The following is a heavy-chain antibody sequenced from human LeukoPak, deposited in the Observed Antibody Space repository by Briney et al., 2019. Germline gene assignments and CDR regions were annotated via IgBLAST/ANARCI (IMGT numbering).Heavy chain of an antibody. J-gene: IGHJ6*03. CDR2: IYTSGST. V-gene: IGHV4-61*09. CDR3: ARHFYYYGSGILNYMDV. Sequence: SETLSLTCTVSGGSISTDNYYWSWIRQPAGKGLEWIGHIYTSGSTIYNPSLKSRVTISIDTSENQFSLKLSSVTAADTAVYYCARHFYYYGSGILNYMDVWGKGTTVTISS. CDR1: GGSISTDNYY. D-gene: IGHD3-10*01.